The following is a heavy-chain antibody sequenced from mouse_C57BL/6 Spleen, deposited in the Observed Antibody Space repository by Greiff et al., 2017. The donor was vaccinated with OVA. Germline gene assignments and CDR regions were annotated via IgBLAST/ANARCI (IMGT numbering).Heavy chain of an antibody. V-gene: IGHV1-80*01. Sequence: VKLQESGAELVKPGASVKISCKASGYAFSSYWMNWVKQRPGKGLEWIGQIYPGDGDTNYNGKFKGKATLTADKSSSTAYMQLSSLTSEDSAVYFCARSYYYGSSYWYFDVWGTGTTVTVSS. CDR3: ARSYYYGSSYWYFDV. CDR1: GYAFSSYW. CDR2: IYPGDGDT. J-gene: IGHJ1*03. D-gene: IGHD1-1*01.